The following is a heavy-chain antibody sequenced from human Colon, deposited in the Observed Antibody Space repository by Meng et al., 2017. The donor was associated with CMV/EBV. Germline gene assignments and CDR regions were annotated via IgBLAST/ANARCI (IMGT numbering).Heavy chain of an antibody. Sequence: GESLKISCVFSGFLSFNIYAMSWVRQAPGKGLEWVATINSTGDEAYYADSVKGRFIVSRDNAKNTLFLQISGLGAEDTAVYYCAKNLFVPPAIMSVFAPHEYWGQGTLVTVSS. CDR2: INSTGDEA. V-gene: IGHV3-23*01. D-gene: IGHD2-2*02. CDR3: AKNLFVPPAIMSVFAPHEY. J-gene: IGHJ4*02. CDR1: GFLSFNIYA.